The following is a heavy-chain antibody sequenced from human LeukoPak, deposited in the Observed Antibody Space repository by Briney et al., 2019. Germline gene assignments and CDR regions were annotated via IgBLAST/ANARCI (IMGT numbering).Heavy chain of an antibody. CDR1: GFTFSSYG. J-gene: IGHJ6*03. Sequence: PGGSLRLSCAASGFTFSSYGMHWVRQAPGKGLEWVAFIRYDGSNKYYADSVKGRFTISRDNAKNSLYLQMNSLRAEDTAVYYCARVLSGHRFNSYYYYMDVWGKGTTVTVSS. CDR2: IRYDGSNK. V-gene: IGHV3-30*02. D-gene: IGHD3-3*01. CDR3: ARVLSGHRFNSYYYYMDV.